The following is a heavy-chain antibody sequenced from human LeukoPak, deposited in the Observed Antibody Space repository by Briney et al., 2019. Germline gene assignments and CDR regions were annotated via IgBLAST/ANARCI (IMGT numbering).Heavy chain of an antibody. Sequence: PGGSLRLSCAASGFTFSSYEMNWVRQAPGKGLEWVSYISSSGSTIYYADSVKGRFTISRDNAKNSLYLQMNSLRAEDTAVYYCATLSYYYGSGSSNDYWGQGTLVTVSS. D-gene: IGHD3-10*01. CDR3: ATLSYYYGSGSSNDY. CDR1: GFTFSSYE. J-gene: IGHJ4*02. CDR2: ISSSGSTI. V-gene: IGHV3-48*03.